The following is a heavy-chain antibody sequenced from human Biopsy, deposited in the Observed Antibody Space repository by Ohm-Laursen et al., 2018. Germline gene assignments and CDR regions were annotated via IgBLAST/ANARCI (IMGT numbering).Heavy chain of an antibody. J-gene: IGHJ4*02. CDR2: IWYDGSNK. Sequence: SLGLSCAAPGFTFSSYGMHWVRQAPGKGLEWVAAIWYDGSNKNYADSVKGRFTISRDNSKNTLYLQMNSLRGEDTAVYYCAKCMTGGSNYYFHHCGQGTLVTVSS. V-gene: IGHV3-33*06. CDR1: GFTFSSYG. CDR3: AKCMTGGSNYYFHH. D-gene: IGHD2-8*01.